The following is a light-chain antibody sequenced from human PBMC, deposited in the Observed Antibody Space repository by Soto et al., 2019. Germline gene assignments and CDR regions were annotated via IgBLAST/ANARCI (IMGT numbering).Light chain of an antibody. J-gene: IGLJ3*02. CDR2: EVS. Sequence: QSALTQPASVSGSHGHSITISCTGTSSDVGGYNYVSWYQQHPAKAPKLMIYEVSNRPSGVSHRFSGSKSGNTASLTISGLQAEDEADYYCFSYTTSSTLVFGGGTKLTVL. V-gene: IGLV2-14*01. CDR1: SSDVGGYNY. CDR3: FSYTTSSTLV.